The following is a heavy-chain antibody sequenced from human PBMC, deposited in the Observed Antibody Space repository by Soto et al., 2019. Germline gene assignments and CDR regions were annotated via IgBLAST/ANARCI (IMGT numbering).Heavy chain of an antibody. CDR2: ISGSAATT. D-gene: IGHD2-15*01. CDR3: ARGPRYCSGYSCDYYMDV. Sequence: EVQLLESGGGLVQPGGSLRLSCAASGFTFSSYAMSWVRQAPGKGLEWVSAISGSAATTFYADSVKGRFTVSRDNSKNTLYLQMHSLRAADTAVYYCARGPRYCSGYSCDYYMDVWGKGTTVTVSS. V-gene: IGHV3-23*01. CDR1: GFTFSSYA. J-gene: IGHJ6*03.